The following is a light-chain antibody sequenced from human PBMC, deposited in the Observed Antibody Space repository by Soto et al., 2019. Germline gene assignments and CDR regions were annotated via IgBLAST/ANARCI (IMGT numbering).Light chain of an antibody. CDR3: QQGSAWPYT. CDR2: DAS. J-gene: IGKJ2*01. Sequence: EIVLTQSPATLSVSPGDRVPLSCRASQSVSSSLAWYQQKSGQAPGLLVYDASKRATGIPARFSGSGSGTDCTLTISSLEPEDSAVYYCQQGSAWPYTFGQGTKVEIK. CDR1: QSVSSS. V-gene: IGKV3-11*01.